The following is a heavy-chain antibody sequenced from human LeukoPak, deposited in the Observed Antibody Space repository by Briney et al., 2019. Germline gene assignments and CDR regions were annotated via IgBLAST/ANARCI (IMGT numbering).Heavy chain of an antibody. CDR2: IYPDDSDT. CDR3: ARMRATMVRGFTPRGAFDI. CDR1: GYSFTNYW. D-gene: IGHD3-10*01. J-gene: IGHJ3*02. Sequence: GESLKISCKASGYSFTNYWIGWVRQMPGKGLEWMGIIYPDDSDTRYSPSLQGQVTISADKSISTAYLQWSSLKASDTDMYYCARMRATMVRGFTPRGAFDIWGQGTMVTVSS. V-gene: IGHV5-51*01.